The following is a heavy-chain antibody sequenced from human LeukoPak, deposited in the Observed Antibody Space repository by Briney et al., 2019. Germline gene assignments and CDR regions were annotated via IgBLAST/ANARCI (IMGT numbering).Heavy chain of an antibody. D-gene: IGHD6-13*01. J-gene: IGHJ5*02. V-gene: IGHV1-69*04. Sequence: SVKVSCKASGGTFSSYAISWVRQAPGQGLEWMGRIIPILGIANYAQKFQGRVTITADKSTSTAYMELSSLRSEDTAVYYCARSQQQPVFWFDPWGQGTLVTVSS. CDR1: GGTFSSYA. CDR3: ARSQQQPVFWFDP. CDR2: IIPILGIA.